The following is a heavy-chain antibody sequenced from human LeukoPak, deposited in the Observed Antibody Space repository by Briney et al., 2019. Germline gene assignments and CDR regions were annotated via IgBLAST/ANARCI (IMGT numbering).Heavy chain of an antibody. Sequence: SETLSLTCTVSGGSISSYYWSWIRQPAGKGLEWIGRMYTSGSTNYNPSFKSRVTMSVDTSKNQFSLKLSSVTAADTAVYYCARENSSGWGRGFDPWGQGTLVTVSS. D-gene: IGHD6-19*01. CDR1: GGSISSYY. V-gene: IGHV4-4*07. J-gene: IGHJ5*02. CDR3: ARENSSGWGRGFDP. CDR2: MYTSGST.